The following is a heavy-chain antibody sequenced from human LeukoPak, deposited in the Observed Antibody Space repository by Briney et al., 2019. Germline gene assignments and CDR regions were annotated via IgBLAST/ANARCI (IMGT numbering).Heavy chain of an antibody. CDR3: ASQDSGPSI. J-gene: IGHJ3*01. V-gene: IGHV3-53*01. CDR2: IYSGGST. CDR1: GFTVSSNY. Sequence: GGSLRLSCAASGFTVSSNYMNWVRQAPGKGLEWVSVIYSGGSTFYADSVEGRFTISRDNSNNTLYLQMNSLRAEDTAVYYCASQDSGPSIWGQGTIVTVSS. D-gene: IGHD1-26*01.